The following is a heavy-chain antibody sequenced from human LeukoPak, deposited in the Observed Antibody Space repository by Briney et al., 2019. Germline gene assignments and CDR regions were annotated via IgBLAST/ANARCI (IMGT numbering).Heavy chain of an antibody. D-gene: IGHD3-16*02. Sequence: GASVKVSCKASGYTFTSYDINWVRQATGQGLEWMGWMNPNSGNTGYAQKFQGRATMTRNTSISTAYMELSSLRSEDTAVYYCARVPYDYVWGSYRFNPIDYWGQGTLVTVSS. J-gene: IGHJ4*02. CDR1: GYTFTSYD. V-gene: IGHV1-8*01. CDR2: MNPNSGNT. CDR3: ARVPYDYVWGSYRFNPIDY.